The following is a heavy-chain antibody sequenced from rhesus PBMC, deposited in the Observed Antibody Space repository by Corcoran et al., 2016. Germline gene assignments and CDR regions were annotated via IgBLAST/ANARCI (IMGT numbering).Heavy chain of an antibody. CDR2: IYGSGGGT. CDR1: GGSIRDDYY. Sequence: QVQLQESGPGLVKPSETLSLTCAVSGGSIRDDYYWSWIRQPPGKGLAWIGYIYGSGGGTNYNPSLKNRVTISIDTSKNQFSLKLSSVTAADTAVYYCASPIAAVRYYFDYWGQGVLVTVSS. CDR3: ASPIAAVRYYFDY. D-gene: IGHD6-25*01. J-gene: IGHJ4*01. V-gene: IGHV4-106*01.